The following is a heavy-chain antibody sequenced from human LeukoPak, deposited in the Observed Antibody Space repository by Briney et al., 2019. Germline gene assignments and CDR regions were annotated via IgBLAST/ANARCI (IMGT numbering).Heavy chain of an antibody. V-gene: IGHV4-39*07. J-gene: IGHJ4*02. D-gene: IGHD5-24*01. Sequence: SETLSLTCTFSDRCISSSSYYWGWIRQPPEKGLEWIGSIYYSGSTYYNPSLKSRVTISVDTSKNQFSLKLSSVTAADTAVYYCARDPKRDGYARGPFDYWGQGTLVTVSS. CDR3: ARDPKRDGYARGPFDY. CDR1: DRCISSSSYY. CDR2: IYYSGST.